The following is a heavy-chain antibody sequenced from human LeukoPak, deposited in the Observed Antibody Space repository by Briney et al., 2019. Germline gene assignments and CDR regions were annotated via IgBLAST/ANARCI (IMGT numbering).Heavy chain of an antibody. D-gene: IGHD4-17*01. J-gene: IGHJ4*02. V-gene: IGHV3-11*06. CDR1: GFTFSDYY. CDR2: ISSSSTYT. Sequence: GGSLRLSCAASGFTFSDYYMSWIRQAPGKGLEWVSYISSSSTYTNYADSVKGRFTIPRDNAKNSLYLQMNSLRAENTAVYYCVRDWTTVLYWGQGTLVTVSS. CDR3: VRDWTTVLY.